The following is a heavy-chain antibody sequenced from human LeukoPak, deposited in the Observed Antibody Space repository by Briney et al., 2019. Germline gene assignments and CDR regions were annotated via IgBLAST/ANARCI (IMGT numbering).Heavy chain of an antibody. J-gene: IGHJ6*02. CDR2: IWYDGTNK. Sequence: PGGSLRLSCAASGFSFGSYGMHWVRQAAGEGLEWVAVIWYDGTNKYYADSVKGRFTISRDNSKNTLYLQMNSLRAEDTAVYYCARVYSNSPEYGMDVWGQGTTVTVSS. CDR1: GFSFGSYG. CDR3: ARVYSNSPEYGMDV. D-gene: IGHD2/OR15-2a*01. V-gene: IGHV3-33*01.